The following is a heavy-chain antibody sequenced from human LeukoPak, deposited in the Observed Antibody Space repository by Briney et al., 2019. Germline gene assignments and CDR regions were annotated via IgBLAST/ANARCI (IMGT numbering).Heavy chain of an antibody. CDR2: ISYTGGP. D-gene: IGHD6-19*01. J-gene: IGHJ4*02. CDR1: GGSIGGDH. CDR3: ARAVTGTSMVDS. V-gene: IGHV4-59*08. Sequence: SETLSLTCTFSGGSIGGDHWSWIRPAPGKGLDGIGYISYTGGPSYHPSLRSRVTISLHTSENQSSLRLTSVTAADTAVYYCARAVTGTSMVDSWGQGTLVAVSS.